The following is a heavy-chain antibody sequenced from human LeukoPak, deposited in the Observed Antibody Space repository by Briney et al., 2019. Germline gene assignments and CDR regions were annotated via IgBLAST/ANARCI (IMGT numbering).Heavy chain of an antibody. D-gene: IGHD5-18*01. J-gene: IGHJ3*02. V-gene: IGHV3-74*03. CDR3: ARDWQWLDAFDI. Sequence: GGSLRLSCAASGFTFSGYYMHWVRQAPGKGPVWVSRINSDGSDITYADSVKGRFAMSRDNAKSTLYLQMISLRAEDTAVYYCARDWQWLDAFDIWGQGTMVTVSS. CDR1: GFTFSGYY. CDR2: INSDGSDI.